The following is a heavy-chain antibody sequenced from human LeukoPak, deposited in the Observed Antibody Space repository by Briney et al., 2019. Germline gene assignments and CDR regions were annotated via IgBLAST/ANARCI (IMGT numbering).Heavy chain of an antibody. CDR3: AKENRPLTYYYDISGKYPYYFDY. V-gene: IGHV3-33*06. Sequence: HGGSLSLSCAASGFTFSSYAMRWVRQAPGKGLGWVAVICYDVSNKYYAHPVKGRFPIYRDNSKNNMYLQLNSLRAEDTAVYYGAKENRPLTYYYDISGKYPYYFDYWGQGTLVTVSS. J-gene: IGHJ4*02. CDR2: ICYDVSNK. D-gene: IGHD3-22*01. CDR1: GFTFSSYA.